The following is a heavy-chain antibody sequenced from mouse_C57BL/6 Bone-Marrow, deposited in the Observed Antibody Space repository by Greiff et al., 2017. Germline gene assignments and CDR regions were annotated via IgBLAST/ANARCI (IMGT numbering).Heavy chain of an antibody. CDR3: ARNPSLPEYHWYFDV. V-gene: IGHV2-2*01. Sequence: VQLQQSGPGLVQPSQSLSITCTVSGFSLTSYGVHWVRQSPGKGLEWLGVIWRGGSTAYNAAFISRLSISKDNSKSQVFFKMNSLQADDTAIYYCARNPSLPEYHWYFDVWGTGTTVTVSS. D-gene: IGHD5-1*01. CDR2: IWRGGST. CDR1: GFSLTSYG. J-gene: IGHJ1*03.